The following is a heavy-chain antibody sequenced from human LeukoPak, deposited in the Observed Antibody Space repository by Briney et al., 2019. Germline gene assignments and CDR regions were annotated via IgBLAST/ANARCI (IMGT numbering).Heavy chain of an antibody. J-gene: IGHJ6*02. Sequence: SETLSLTCAVYGVSFSGYYWSWLRQPPGKGLEWVGEINHSGSTNYNPSLKSRVTISVDTSKNQFSLKLSSVTAADTAVYYCASRYSGYYYYYGMDVWGQGTTVTVSS. V-gene: IGHV4-34*01. CDR3: ASRYSGYYYYYGMDV. CDR1: GVSFSGYY. D-gene: IGHD5-12*01. CDR2: INHSGST.